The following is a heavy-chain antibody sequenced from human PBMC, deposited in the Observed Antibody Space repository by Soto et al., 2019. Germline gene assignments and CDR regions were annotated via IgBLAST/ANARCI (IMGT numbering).Heavy chain of an antibody. D-gene: IGHD2-21*01. CDR1: GGSISSGGYY. CDR3: ARFLWSLRLLDY. J-gene: IGHJ4*02. Sequence: SETLSLTCTVSGGSISSGGYYWSWIRQHPGKGLEWIGYIYYSGSTYYNPSLKSRVTISVDTSKNQFSLKLSSVTAADTAVYYCARFLWSLRLLDYWGQGTLVTVSS. CDR2: IYYSGST. V-gene: IGHV4-31*03.